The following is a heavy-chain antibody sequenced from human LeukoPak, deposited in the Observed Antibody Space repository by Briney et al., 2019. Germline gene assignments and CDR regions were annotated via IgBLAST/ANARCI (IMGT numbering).Heavy chain of an antibody. V-gene: IGHV1-18*04. Sequence: ASVKVACKASGYTFTSYGISWVRQAPGRWLEWMGWISAYNGNTNYAQKLQGRVTMTTDTSTSTAYMELRSLRSDDTAVYYCARDVDIVVVPAAMEDDAFDIWGQGTMVTVSS. CDR3: ARDVDIVVVPAAMEDDAFDI. D-gene: IGHD2-2*01. J-gene: IGHJ3*02. CDR2: ISAYNGNT. CDR1: GYTFTSYG.